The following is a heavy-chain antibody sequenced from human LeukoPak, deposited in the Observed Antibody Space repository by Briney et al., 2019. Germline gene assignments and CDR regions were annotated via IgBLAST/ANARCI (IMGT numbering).Heavy chain of an antibody. CDR1: GGSFSGYY. CDR2: INYSGGT. J-gene: IGHJ6*03. V-gene: IGHV4-34*01. CDR3: ARDRYSSSWSVDGSYYYYMDV. Sequence: SETLSLTCAVYGGSFSGYYWTWIRQPPGKGLEWIGEINYSGGTNYNPSLKSRVTISVDTSKNQFSLKLSSVTAADTAVYYCARDRYSSSWSVDGSYYYYMDVWGKGTTVTVSS. D-gene: IGHD6-13*01.